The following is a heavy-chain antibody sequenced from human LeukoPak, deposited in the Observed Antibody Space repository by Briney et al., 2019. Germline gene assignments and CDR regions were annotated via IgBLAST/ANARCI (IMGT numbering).Heavy chain of an antibody. CDR2: IYYSGST. J-gene: IGHJ4*02. V-gene: IGHV4-39*07. Sequence: SETLSLTCTVSGGSISSSSYYWGWIRQPPGKGLEWIGSIYYSGSTYYNPSLKSRVAISVDTSKNQFSLKLSSVTAADTAVYYCARVSSYYDFWSGYYTTFDYWGQGTLVTVSS. CDR3: ARVSSYYDFWSGYYTTFDY. CDR1: GGSISSSSYY. D-gene: IGHD3-3*01.